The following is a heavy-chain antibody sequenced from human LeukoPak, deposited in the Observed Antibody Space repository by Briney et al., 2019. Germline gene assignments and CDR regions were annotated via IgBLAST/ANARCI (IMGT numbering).Heavy chain of an antibody. J-gene: IGHJ4*02. V-gene: IGHV4-4*07. CDR2: IYTSGST. CDR3: ARTRYYDILTGIDY. D-gene: IGHD3-9*01. Sequence: SETLSLTCTVSGGSISSYYWSWIRQPAGKGLEWIGRIYTSGSTNYNPSLKSRVTISVDTSKNQFSLKLSSVTAADTAVYYCARTRYYDILTGIDYWGQGTLVTVSS. CDR1: GGSISSYY.